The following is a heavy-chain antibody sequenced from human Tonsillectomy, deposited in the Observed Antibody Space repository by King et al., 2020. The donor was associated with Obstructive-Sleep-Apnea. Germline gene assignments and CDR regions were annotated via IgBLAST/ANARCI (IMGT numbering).Heavy chain of an antibody. Sequence: QLVQSGAEVKKPGASVKVSCKASGYTFTNYGISWVRQAPGQGLEWMGWISAYNGNTNYAQNLLGRVTMTTDTSTRTAYMELRSLRSDDTAVYYCARVRMKLLWFGESYYGMDVWGQGTTVTVSS. CDR1: GYTFTNYG. CDR2: ISAYNGNT. J-gene: IGHJ6*02. CDR3: ARVRMKLLWFGESYYGMDV. D-gene: IGHD3-10*01. V-gene: IGHV1-18*01.